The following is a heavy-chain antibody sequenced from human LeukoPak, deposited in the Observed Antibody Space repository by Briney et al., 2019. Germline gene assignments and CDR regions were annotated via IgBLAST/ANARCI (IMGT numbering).Heavy chain of an antibody. Sequence: SETLSLTCTVSGGSISSYYWSWIRQPPGKGLEWIGYIYYNGSTNYNPSLKSRVTISVDTSKNQFSLKLSSVTAADTAVYYCARDGGAVAGTIVGYYYYYMDVWGKGTTVTISS. CDR1: GGSISSYY. V-gene: IGHV4-59*01. J-gene: IGHJ6*03. CDR2: IYYNGST. CDR3: ARDGGAVAGTIVGYYYYYMDV. D-gene: IGHD6-19*01.